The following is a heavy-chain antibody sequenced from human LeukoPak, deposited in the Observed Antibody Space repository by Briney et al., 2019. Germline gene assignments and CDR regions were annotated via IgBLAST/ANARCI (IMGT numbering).Heavy chain of an antibody. Sequence: SETLSLTCTVSGGSISSYYWSWIRQPPGKGLEWIGYIYYSGSTNYNPSLKSRVTISVDTSKNQFSLKLSSVTAADTAVYYCARDRALNSGSYGRRGLYYYYYMDVWGKGTTVTVSS. V-gene: IGHV4-59*01. CDR3: ARDRALNSGSYGRRGLYYYYYMDV. D-gene: IGHD1-26*01. CDR1: GGSISSYY. J-gene: IGHJ6*03. CDR2: IYYSGST.